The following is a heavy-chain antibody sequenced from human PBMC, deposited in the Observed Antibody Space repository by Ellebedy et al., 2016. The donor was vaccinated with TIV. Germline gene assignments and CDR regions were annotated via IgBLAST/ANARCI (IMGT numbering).Heavy chain of an antibody. Sequence: PGGSLRLSCDTSGFNFDVFAMHWVRQAPGKGLEWVSSINWHRAIIAYADSVKGRFNISRDNAKKSLYLEMNSLRPGDTALYYCAKGRGGYNHVSFESWGQGTLVNVSS. CDR3: AKGRGGYNHVSFES. J-gene: IGHJ4*02. D-gene: IGHD5-24*01. CDR2: INWHRAII. V-gene: IGHV3-9*01. CDR1: GFNFDVFA.